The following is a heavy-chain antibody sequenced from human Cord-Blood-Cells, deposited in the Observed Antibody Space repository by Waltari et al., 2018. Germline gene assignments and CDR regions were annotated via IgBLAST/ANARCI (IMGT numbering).Heavy chain of an antibody. CDR1: GFTFTSTA. CDR3: AAASSRTFPNIAAAGY. Sequence: QMQLVQSGPEVKKPGTSVKVSCKASGFTFTSTAVQWVRRACGQRLEWKGWIVVGSGNTNYAQKFQERVTITRDMSTSTAYMELSSLRSEDTAVYYCAAASSRTFPNIAAAGYWGQGTLVTVSS. D-gene: IGHD6-13*01. V-gene: IGHV1-58*01. J-gene: IGHJ4*02. CDR2: IVVGSGNT.